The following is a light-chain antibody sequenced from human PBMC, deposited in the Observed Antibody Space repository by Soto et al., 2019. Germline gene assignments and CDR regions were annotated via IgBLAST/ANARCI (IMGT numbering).Light chain of an antibody. V-gene: IGKV1-5*03. J-gene: IGKJ4*01. CDR1: QSISSW. Sequence: DIQMTQSPSTLSASVGDRVTITCRASQSISSWLAWYQQKPGKAPKLLIYKASSLESGVPSRFSGSGSGTEFTLTISSLQPDCVATYYCQQYNSYPLTFGGGTKVEIK. CDR3: QQYNSYPLT. CDR2: KAS.